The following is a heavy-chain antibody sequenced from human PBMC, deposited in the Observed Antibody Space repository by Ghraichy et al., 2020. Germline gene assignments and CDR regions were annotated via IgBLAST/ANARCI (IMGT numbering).Heavy chain of an antibody. V-gene: IGHV4-59*08. CDR1: GGSISGYY. CDR2: LYYTRST. D-gene: IGHD1-14*01. CDR3: ARGSITYYYGMDV. J-gene: IGHJ6*02. Sequence: SETLSLTCTVSGGSISGYYWTWIRQPPGKGLEWIGYLYYTRSTNYNPSLKSRVTISVDTSKNQFSLKLSSVTAADTAVYYCARGSITYYYGMDVWGQGTTVTVSS.